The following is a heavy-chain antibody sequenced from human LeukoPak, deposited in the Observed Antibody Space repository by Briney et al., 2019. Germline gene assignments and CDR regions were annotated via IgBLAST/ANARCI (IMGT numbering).Heavy chain of an antibody. CDR3: ARETSQKGAHYMDV. CDR2: IYHTGNT. V-gene: IGHV4-38-2*02. Sequence: SEALSLTCTVSGYSISSGYYWGWIRQPPGKGLEWIGSIYHTGNTYYNPSLKSRVTILLDTSKNQFSLKLSSVTAADTAVYYCARETSQKGAHYMDVWGKGTTITISS. CDR1: GYSISSGYY. J-gene: IGHJ6*03. D-gene: IGHD3-16*01.